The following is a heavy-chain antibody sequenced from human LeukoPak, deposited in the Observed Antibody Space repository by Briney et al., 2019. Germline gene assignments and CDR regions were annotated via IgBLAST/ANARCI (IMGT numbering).Heavy chain of an antibody. Sequence: ASVKVSCKASGYTFTSYDINWVRQATGQGVEWMGWMNPNSGNTGYAQKFQGRVTITRNTSISTAYMELSSLRSEDTAVYYCARIDHYGLYFDYWGQGTLVTVSS. J-gene: IGHJ4*02. CDR1: GYTFTSYD. CDR2: MNPNSGNT. D-gene: IGHD3-10*01. CDR3: ARIDHYGLYFDY. V-gene: IGHV1-8*03.